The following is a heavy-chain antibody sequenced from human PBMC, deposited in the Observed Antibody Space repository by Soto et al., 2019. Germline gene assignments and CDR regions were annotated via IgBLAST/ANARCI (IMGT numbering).Heavy chain of an antibody. V-gene: IGHV1-2*04. CDR1: GYTFTGYY. D-gene: IGHD2-2*01. Sequence: VSVKVSCRASGYTFTGYYMHWVRQAPAQGLEGMGWINSNSGGTNYAHKFQGWVTMTRDMYISTAYMKLSRLRNDDTAVYYCARGCSSTSCHAPDAFDIWGQGTMVTVSS. CDR3: ARGCSSTSCHAPDAFDI. J-gene: IGHJ3*02. CDR2: INSNSGGT.